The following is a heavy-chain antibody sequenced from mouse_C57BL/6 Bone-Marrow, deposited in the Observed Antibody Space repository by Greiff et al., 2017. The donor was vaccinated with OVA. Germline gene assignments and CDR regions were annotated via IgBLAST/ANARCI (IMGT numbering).Heavy chain of an antibody. D-gene: IGHD2-5*01. J-gene: IGHJ3*01. CDR2: IRSKSSNYAT. V-gene: IGHV10-3*01. CDR3: VRDQYSNYSAWFAY. CDR1: GFTFNTYA. Sequence: EVQLVESGGGLVQPKGSLKLSCAASGFTFNTYAMHWVRQAPGKGLEWVARIRSKSSNYATYYADSVKDRFTISRDDSQSMLYLQMNNLKTEDTAMDYCVRDQYSNYSAWFAYWGQGTLVTVSA.